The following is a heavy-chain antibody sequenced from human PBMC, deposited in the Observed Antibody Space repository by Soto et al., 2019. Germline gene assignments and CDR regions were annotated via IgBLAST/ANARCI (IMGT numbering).Heavy chain of an antibody. CDR2: IIPIFGTA. D-gene: IGHD3-3*01. V-gene: IGHV1-69*13. CDR3: ARGRFLEWLGWFDT. J-gene: IGHJ5*02. CDR1: GGTFSSYA. Sequence: GASVKVSCKASGGTFSSYAISWVRQAPGQGLEWMGGIIPIFGTANYAQKFQGRVTITADESTSTAYMELSSLRSEDTAVYYCARGRFLEWLGWFDTWGQGTLVTVSS.